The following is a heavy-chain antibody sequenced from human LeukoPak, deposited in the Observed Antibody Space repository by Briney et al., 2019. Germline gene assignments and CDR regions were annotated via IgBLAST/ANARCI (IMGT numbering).Heavy chain of an antibody. V-gene: IGHV3-23*01. CDR2: ISASGGST. J-gene: IGHJ4*02. CDR1: GFTFSSYA. D-gene: IGHD2-2*01. Sequence: GGSLRLSCAASGFTFSSYAMSWVRQAPGKGLEWVSAISASGGSTYYADSVKGRFTISRDNSKNTLYLQMNSLRAEDTAVYYCAKLFVVVPAASYYLDYWGQGTLVTVSS. CDR3: AKLFVVVPAASYYLDY.